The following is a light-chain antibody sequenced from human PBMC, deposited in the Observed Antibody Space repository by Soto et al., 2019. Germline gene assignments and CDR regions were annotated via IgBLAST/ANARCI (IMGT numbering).Light chain of an antibody. CDR3: TSYAGNNTFI. Sequence: QSVLTQPRSVSGSPGQSVTISCTGTSSDVGGYNYVSWYQQHPGKAPKLMIYDVSKRPSGVPDRFFGSKSGNTASLTVSGLQTQDEADYYCTSYAGNNTFIFEGGTKVTVL. CDR2: DVS. CDR1: SSDVGGYNY. J-gene: IGLJ1*01. V-gene: IGLV2-11*01.